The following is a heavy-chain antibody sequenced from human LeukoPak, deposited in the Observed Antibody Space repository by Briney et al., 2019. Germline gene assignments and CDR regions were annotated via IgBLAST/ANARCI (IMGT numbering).Heavy chain of an antibody. Sequence: PGGSLRLSCAASGFTFSSYGMVWVRQAPGKGLEWVSAISYDGRSELYAESVKGRFTISRDNSKRTLYLQMNSLRAEDTAVYYCATLVYYDFWSGFGYWGQGTLVTVSS. J-gene: IGHJ4*02. CDR2: ISYDGRSE. V-gene: IGHV3-30*03. CDR1: GFTFSSYG. CDR3: ATLVYYDFWSGFGY. D-gene: IGHD3-3*01.